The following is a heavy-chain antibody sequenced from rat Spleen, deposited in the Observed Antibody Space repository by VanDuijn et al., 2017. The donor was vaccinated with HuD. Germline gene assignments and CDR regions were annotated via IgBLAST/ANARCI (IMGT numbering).Heavy chain of an antibody. D-gene: IGHD3-1*01. CDR1: GFTLSDYD. J-gene: IGHJ4*01. V-gene: IGHV5-22*01. CDR3: ARHSAAPVYVMDA. Sequence: EVQLVESGGGLVQPGGSLKLSCVASGFTLSDYDMTWVRQAPTKGLEWVASISYEGSATYYGDSVKGRFTISRDNAKSTLYLQMNSLRSEDTATYYCARHSAAPVYVMDAWGQGASVTVSS. CDR2: ISYEGSAT.